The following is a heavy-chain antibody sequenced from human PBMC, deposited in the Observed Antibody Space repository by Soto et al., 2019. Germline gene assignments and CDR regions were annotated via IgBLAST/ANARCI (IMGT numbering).Heavy chain of an antibody. CDR3: VRVRYYYDSSGPVYYFDY. V-gene: IGHV1-69*01. CDR1: GGTFSSYA. J-gene: IGHJ4*02. CDR2: IIPIFGTA. Sequence: QVQLVQSGAEVKKPGSSVKVSCKASGGTFSSYAISWVRQAPGQGLEWMGGIIPIFGTANYAQKFQGRVTITADESTSTDYMELSSLRSEDTAVYYCVRVRYYYDSSGPVYYFDYWGQGTLVTVSS. D-gene: IGHD3-22*01.